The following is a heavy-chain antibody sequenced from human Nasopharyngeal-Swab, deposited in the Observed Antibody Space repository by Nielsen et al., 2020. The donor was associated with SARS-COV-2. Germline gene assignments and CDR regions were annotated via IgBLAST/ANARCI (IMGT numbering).Heavy chain of an antibody. CDR2: IIPIFGTA. J-gene: IGHJ3*02. CDR1: GGTFSSYA. V-gene: IGHV1-69*13. CDR3: ARDKGIAVHDAFDI. Sequence: SVKVSCNASGGTFSSYAIIWVRQAAGQGLEWMGGIIPIFGTANYAQKFQGRVTITADESTSTAYMELSSLRSEDTAVYYCARDKGIAVHDAFDIWGQGTMVTVSS. D-gene: IGHD6-19*01.